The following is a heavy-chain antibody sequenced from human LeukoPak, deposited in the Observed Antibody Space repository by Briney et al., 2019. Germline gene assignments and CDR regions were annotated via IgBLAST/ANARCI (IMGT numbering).Heavy chain of an antibody. CDR1: GFTFSSYA. J-gene: IGHJ4*02. CDR3: AKEYSSGWAYFFFDY. V-gene: IGHV3-23*01. D-gene: IGHD6-19*01. Sequence: PGGSLRLSCAASGFTFSSYAMSWVRQAPGKGLEWVSSISASGGGTSNADSVKGRFITSRDNSKNTLYLQMNSLRAEDTAVYYCAKEYSSGWAYFFFDYWGQGTLVTVSS. CDR2: ISASGGGT.